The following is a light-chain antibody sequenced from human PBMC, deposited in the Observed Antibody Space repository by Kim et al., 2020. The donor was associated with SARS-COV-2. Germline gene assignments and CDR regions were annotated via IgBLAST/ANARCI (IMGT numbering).Light chain of an antibody. V-gene: IGKV3-11*01. Sequence: EIVLTQSPATLSLSPGERATLSCRASQTVSSYLAWYQQKPGQAPRLLIYDASNRATGIPARFSGSGSGTDFTLTISSLEPEDFAVYYCRQRSNWPDSIGQGTRLEIK. CDR1: QTVSSY. J-gene: IGKJ5*01. CDR2: DAS. CDR3: RQRSNWPDS.